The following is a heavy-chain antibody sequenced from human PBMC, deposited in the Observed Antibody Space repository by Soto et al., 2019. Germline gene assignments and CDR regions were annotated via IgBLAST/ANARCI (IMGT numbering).Heavy chain of an antibody. CDR1: GFTFSSYW. Sequence: GGSLRLSCAASGFTFSSYWMSWVRQAPGKGLEWVANIKQDGSEKYYVDSVKGRFTISRDNAKNSLYLQMNSLRAEDTAVYYCAKDGPYDTTLGAFDIWGQGTMVTVSS. J-gene: IGHJ3*02. CDR2: IKQDGSEK. V-gene: IGHV3-7*01. CDR3: AKDGPYDTTLGAFDI. D-gene: IGHD3-22*01.